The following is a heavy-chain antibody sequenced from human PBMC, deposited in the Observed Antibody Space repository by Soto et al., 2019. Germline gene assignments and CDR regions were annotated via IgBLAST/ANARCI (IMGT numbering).Heavy chain of an antibody. D-gene: IGHD2-2*01. CDR1: GGSFSSYT. Sequence: QVQLVQSGAEVKKPGSSVKVSCKASGGSFSSYTISWVRQAPGQGLEWMVRIIPILGIANYAQKFQGRVTITADKSTSTAYMELSSLRSEDTAVYYCARDCSSTSCYAYPWGQGTLVTVSS. CDR3: ARDCSSTSCYAYP. CDR2: IIPILGIA. V-gene: IGHV1-69*08. J-gene: IGHJ5*02.